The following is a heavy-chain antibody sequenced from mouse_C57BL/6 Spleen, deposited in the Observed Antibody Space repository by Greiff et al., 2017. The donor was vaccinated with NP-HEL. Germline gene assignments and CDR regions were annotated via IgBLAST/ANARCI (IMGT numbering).Heavy chain of an antibody. Sequence: EVQLQESGPGLVKPSQSLSLTCSVTGYSITSGYYWNWIRQFPGNKLEWMGYISYDGSNNYNPSLKNRISITRDTSKNQFFLKLNSVTTEDTATYYCARVNDYGGYAMDYWGQGTSVTVSS. CDR3: ARVNDYGGYAMDY. CDR1: GYSITSGYY. CDR2: ISYDGSN. J-gene: IGHJ4*01. D-gene: IGHD2-4*01. V-gene: IGHV3-6*01.